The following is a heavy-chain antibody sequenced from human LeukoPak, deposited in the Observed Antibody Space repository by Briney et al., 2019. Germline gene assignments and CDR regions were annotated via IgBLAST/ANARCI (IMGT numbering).Heavy chain of an antibody. CDR2: IAPSDSYT. CDR1: GYSFPSYW. CDR3: VRQPPGVYDTTQNWFDP. J-gene: IGHJ5*02. D-gene: IGHD3-22*01. V-gene: IGHV5-10-1*01. Sequence: GESLQISCKVSGYSFPSYWITWVRQVPGKGLEWMGRIAPSDSYTNYNPSFEGHVTMSVEKSITTVYLQWSSLKASDTAMYYCVRQPPGVYDTTQNWFDPWGQGTLVTVSS.